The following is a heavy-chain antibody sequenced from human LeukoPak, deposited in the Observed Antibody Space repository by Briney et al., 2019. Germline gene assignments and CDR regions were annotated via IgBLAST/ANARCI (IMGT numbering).Heavy chain of an antibody. J-gene: IGHJ4*02. D-gene: IGHD4-11*01. CDR3: ARASSNLPDY. CDR1: GFTFSSYS. CDR2: ISSSSSYM. Sequence: PGGPLRLSCAASGFTFSSYSMNWVRQAPGKGLEWVSSISSSSSYMYYADSVKGRFTISRDDAKNSLYLQMNSLRAEDTAVYYCARASSNLPDYWGQGTLVTVSS. V-gene: IGHV3-21*01.